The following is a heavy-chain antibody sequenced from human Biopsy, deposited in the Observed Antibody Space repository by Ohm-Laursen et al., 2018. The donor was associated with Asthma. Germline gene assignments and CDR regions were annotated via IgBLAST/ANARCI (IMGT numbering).Heavy chain of an antibody. D-gene: IGHD6-13*01. V-gene: IGHV1-2*06. CDR2: INPNSGGT. J-gene: IGHJ5*02. Sequence: ASVTASCKSSGYTFIGCHIHWMRQAPGQGLEWMGRINPNSGGTNYAQKFQGRVTMTRDTSISTAYMEVSRLRSDDTAVYYCARGQKSAGDRWFDPWGQGTLVTVSS. CDR3: ARGQKSAGDRWFDP. CDR1: GYTFIGCH.